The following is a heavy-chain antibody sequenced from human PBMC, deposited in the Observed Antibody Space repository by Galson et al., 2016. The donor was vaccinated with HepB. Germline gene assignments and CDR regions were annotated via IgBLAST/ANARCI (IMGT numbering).Heavy chain of an antibody. V-gene: IGHV1-46*01. CDR1: GYSFTSYF. J-gene: IGHJ6*02. CDR3: ARGDKFFSFGLDV. D-gene: IGHD3-10*01. Sequence: SVKVSCKASGYSFTSYFVHWVRQAPGHGLEWMGVVNPVGTGSPRYAQKFQGRVTMTADTSTSIVYLEVSSLRSGDTAVYFCARGDKFFSFGLDVWGQGTAVSVSS. CDR2: VNPVGTGSP.